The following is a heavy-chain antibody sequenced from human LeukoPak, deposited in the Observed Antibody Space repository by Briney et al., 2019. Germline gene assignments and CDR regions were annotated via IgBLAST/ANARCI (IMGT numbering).Heavy chain of an antibody. CDR1: GGSISSGDYY. CDR2: IYYSGST. Sequence: PSETLSLTCTVSGGSISSGDYYWSWIRQPPRKGLEWIGHIYYSGSTYYNPSLKSRVTISVDTSKNQFSLKLSSVPAADTAVYYCAREGGGDYYFDYWGQGTLVTVSS. J-gene: IGHJ4*02. CDR3: AREGGGDYYFDY. D-gene: IGHD2-21*02. V-gene: IGHV4-30-4*08.